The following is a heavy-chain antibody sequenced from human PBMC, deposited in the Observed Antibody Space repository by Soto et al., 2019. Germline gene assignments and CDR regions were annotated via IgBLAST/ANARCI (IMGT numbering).Heavy chain of an antibody. D-gene: IGHD3-10*01. Sequence: EVQLSESGGGLVQPGGSLRLSCAASGLTFSSYAMSWVRQAPGKGLEWVSSISGSGGSTDYADSVKGRFTISRDNSKNTLYLQMNSLRAEDTALYYCAKERERGFGELLPDYFDFWGQGTLVTVSS. CDR3: AKERERGFGELLPDYFDF. CDR1: GLTFSSYA. CDR2: ISGSGGST. J-gene: IGHJ4*02. V-gene: IGHV3-23*01.